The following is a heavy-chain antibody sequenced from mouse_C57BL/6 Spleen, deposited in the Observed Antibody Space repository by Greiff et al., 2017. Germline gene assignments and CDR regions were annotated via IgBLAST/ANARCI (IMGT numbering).Heavy chain of an antibody. D-gene: IGHD1-1*01. CDR1: GFSFNTYA. Sequence: DVMLVESGGGLVQPKGSLKLSCAASGFSFNTYAMNWVRQAPGKGLEWVARIRSKSNNYATYYADSVKDRFTISRDDSESMLYLQMNNLKTEDTAMYYCVRHGYDGSSYVFDYWGQGTTLTVSA. V-gene: IGHV10-1*01. CDR2: IRSKSNNYAT. J-gene: IGHJ2*01. CDR3: VRHGYDGSSYVFDY.